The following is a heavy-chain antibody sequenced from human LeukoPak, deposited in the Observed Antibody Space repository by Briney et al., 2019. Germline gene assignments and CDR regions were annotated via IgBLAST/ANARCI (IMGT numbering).Heavy chain of an antibody. Sequence: SETLSLTCAVYGGSFSGYYWSWIRQPPGKGLEWIGEINHSGSTNYNPSLKSRVTISVDTSKNQFSLKLSSVTAADTAVYYCARVQRFEATYYYGSGSYSGRPPHYYYYMDVWGKGTTVTVSS. D-gene: IGHD3-10*01. CDR2: INHSGST. J-gene: IGHJ6*03. CDR3: ARVQRFEATYYYGSGSYSGRPPHYYYYMDV. V-gene: IGHV4-34*01. CDR1: GGSFSGYY.